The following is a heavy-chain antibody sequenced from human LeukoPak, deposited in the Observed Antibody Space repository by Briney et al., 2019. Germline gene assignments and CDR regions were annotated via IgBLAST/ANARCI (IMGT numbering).Heavy chain of an antibody. CDR2: IHYSGST. CDR1: GGSISTFY. V-gene: IGHV4-59*12. CDR3: AREWSAFDY. J-gene: IGHJ4*02. D-gene: IGHD2-15*01. Sequence: SETLSLTCTVSGGSISTFYWSWIRQHPGKGLEWIGYIHYSGSTNYNPSLKSRVNISVDTSKNQLSLKVSSVIAADTAVYYCAREWSAFDYWGQGTLVTVSS.